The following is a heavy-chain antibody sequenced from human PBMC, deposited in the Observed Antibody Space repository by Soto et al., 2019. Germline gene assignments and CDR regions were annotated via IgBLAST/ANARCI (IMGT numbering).Heavy chain of an antibody. CDR2: IYYSGST. J-gene: IGHJ3*02. Sequence: SETLSLTCAVSSGSISSSNWRSWVRQPPGKGLEWIGEIYYSGSTNYNPSLKSRVTISVDTSKNQFSLKLSSVTAADTAVYYCARGGPPYYDFWSGYGGDAFDIWGQGTMVTVSS. D-gene: IGHD3-3*01. V-gene: IGHV4-4*02. CDR3: ARGGPPYYDFWSGYGGDAFDI. CDR1: SGSISSSNW.